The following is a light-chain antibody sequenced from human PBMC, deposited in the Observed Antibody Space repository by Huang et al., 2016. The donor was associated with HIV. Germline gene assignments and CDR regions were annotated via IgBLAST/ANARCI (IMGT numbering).Light chain of an antibody. CDR3: QQLHAYPIT. CDR1: QDIGTS. V-gene: IGKV1-13*02. CDR2: GAS. Sequence: HLTQSPPSLSVSVGDSVFISCRASQDIGTSLAWYQQRTGRAPKLLISGASTLQTGVPSRFSGDSAGTFFTLFITDLQPEDFATYYCQQLHAYPITFGQGTRLDIK. J-gene: IGKJ5*01.